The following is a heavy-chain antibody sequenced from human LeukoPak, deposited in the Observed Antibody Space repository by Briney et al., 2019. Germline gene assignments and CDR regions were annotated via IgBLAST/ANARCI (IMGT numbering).Heavy chain of an antibody. CDR3: ATVTSSIFGVVTDTYYFDY. D-gene: IGHD3-3*01. CDR2: FDPEDGET. CDR1: GYTLTELS. Sequence: ASVKVSCKVSGYTLTELSMHWVRQAPGKGLEWMGGFDPEDGETIYAQKFQGRVTMTEDTSTDTAYMELSSLRSEDTAVYYCATVTSSIFGVVTDTYYFDYWGQGTLVTVSS. J-gene: IGHJ4*02. V-gene: IGHV1-24*01.